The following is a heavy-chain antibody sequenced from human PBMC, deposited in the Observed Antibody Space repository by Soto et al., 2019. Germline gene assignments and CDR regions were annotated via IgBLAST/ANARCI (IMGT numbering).Heavy chain of an antibody. CDR1: GGSISSYY. CDR2: IYTSGST. V-gene: IGHV4-4*07. J-gene: IGHJ4*02. CDR3: ARDGRRANFDY. D-gene: IGHD2-15*01. Sequence: SAPLSLTCTVSGGSISSYYWSWIRQPAGKGLEWIGRIYTSGSTNYNPSLKSRVTMSVDTSKNQFSLKLSSVTAADTAVYYCARDGRRANFDYWGQGTLVTVSS.